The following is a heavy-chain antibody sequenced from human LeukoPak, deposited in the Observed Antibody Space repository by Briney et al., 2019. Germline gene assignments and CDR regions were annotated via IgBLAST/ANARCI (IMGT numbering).Heavy chain of an antibody. CDR1: GYTFTSYG. V-gene: IGHV1-18*01. CDR3: ARDFAWGSGGAPIDDNWLDP. CDR2: ISAYNGNT. D-gene: IGHD7-27*01. Sequence: TSVKVSCKASGYTFTSYGISWVRQAPGQGLEWMGWISAYNGNTNYAQKLQGRVTMTTDTSTSTAYMELGSLRSDDTALYYCARDFAWGSGGAPIDDNWLDPWGQGTLVTVSS. J-gene: IGHJ5*02.